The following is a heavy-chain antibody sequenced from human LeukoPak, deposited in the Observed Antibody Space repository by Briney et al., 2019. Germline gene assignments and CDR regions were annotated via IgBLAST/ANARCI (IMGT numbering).Heavy chain of an antibody. CDR3: ARGGRWLQFGAFDI. Sequence: GGSLRLSCAASGFTYSSYEMNWVRQAPGKGLAWVSYISSSGSTIYYADSVKGRFTISRDNAKNSLYLQMNSLRAEDTAVYYCARGGRWLQFGAFDIWGQGTMVTVSS. J-gene: IGHJ3*02. D-gene: IGHD5-24*01. CDR1: GFTYSSYE. V-gene: IGHV3-48*03. CDR2: ISSSGSTI.